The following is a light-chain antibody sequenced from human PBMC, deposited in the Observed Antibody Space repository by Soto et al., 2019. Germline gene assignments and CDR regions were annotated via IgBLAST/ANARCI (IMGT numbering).Light chain of an antibody. CDR2: EPS. CDR1: QSIDPH. CDR3: QQTYRPPAT. V-gene: IGKV1-39*01. J-gene: IGKJ1*01. Sequence: DIRMTQSPSSLSASVGDRVTIACRASQSIDPHLNWYQQHPGKDPNALIYEPSNLRSGVPTRFSGSGYGTDFTLTISGLQPDGSATYYCQQTYRPPATFGQGTKVEIK.